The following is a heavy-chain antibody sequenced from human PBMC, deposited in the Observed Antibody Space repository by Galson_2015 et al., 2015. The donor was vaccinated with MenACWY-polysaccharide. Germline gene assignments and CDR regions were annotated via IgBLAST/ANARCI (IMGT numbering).Heavy chain of an antibody. CDR3: AKVNEMASSRRPFDV. Sequence: SLRLSCAASGFTFGSYAMGWVRQAPGKGLEWVSSIGGSGLTTFYAESVKGRFTISRDNAQNILSLQMNSLRADYTARSFCAKVNEMASSRRPFDVWGQGAMVTVSS. J-gene: IGHJ3*01. V-gene: IGHV3-23*01. CDR2: IGGSGLTT. CDR1: GFTFGSYA. D-gene: IGHD5-24*01.